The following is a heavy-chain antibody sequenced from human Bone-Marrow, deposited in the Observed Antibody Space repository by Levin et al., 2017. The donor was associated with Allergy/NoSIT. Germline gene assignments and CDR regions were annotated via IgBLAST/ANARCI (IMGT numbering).Heavy chain of an antibody. D-gene: IGHD3-9*01. J-gene: IGHJ3*01. CDR1: GFTLSSYN. CDR2: ISTSSSYI. V-gene: IGHV3-21*01. Sequence: SCAVSGFTLSSYNMNWVRQAPGKGLEWVSFISTSSSYIYYSNSVKGRLTTSRDNARKSLFLEMDSLRVEDTAIYYCARATQRCFDRDGFDLWGPGTTVIVSS. CDR3: ARATQRCFDRDGFDL.